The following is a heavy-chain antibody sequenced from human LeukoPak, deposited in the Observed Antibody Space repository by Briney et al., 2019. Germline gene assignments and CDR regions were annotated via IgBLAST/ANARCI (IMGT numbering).Heavy chain of an antibody. CDR1: GFVFSNHV. CDR2: ISYDGSGK. Sequence: PGKSLRLSCVGAGFVFSNHVIHWVRQAPGQGLEWVSMISYDGSGKHYADSVGGRLTISRDNSKNTVYLQMDSLRAEDTAVYYCAKDHESDGYPCLDHWGLGTLVTVSS. V-gene: IGHV3-30*04. D-gene: IGHD3-22*01. J-gene: IGHJ4*02. CDR3: AKDHESDGYPCLDH.